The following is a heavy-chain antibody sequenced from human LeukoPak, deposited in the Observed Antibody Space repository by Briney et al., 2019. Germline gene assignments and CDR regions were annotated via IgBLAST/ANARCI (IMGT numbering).Heavy chain of an antibody. D-gene: IGHD1-26*01. CDR2: VNRDGSET. CDR3: ATGSGNYYYYFDY. J-gene: IGHJ4*02. CDR1: GFALSSHW. V-gene: IGHV3-7*03. Sequence: GGSLRLSCAASGFALSSHWMTWVRQVPGRGPEWVANVNRDGSETYYLDSVKGRFTISKDNAKNSLYLQMNSLRAEDTATYYCATGSGNYYYYFDYWGQGTLVTVSS.